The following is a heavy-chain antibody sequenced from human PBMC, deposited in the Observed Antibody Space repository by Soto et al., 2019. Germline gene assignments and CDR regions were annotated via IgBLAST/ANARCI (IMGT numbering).Heavy chain of an antibody. D-gene: IGHD3-9*01. J-gene: IGHJ4*02. CDR1: GYTFTGYY. V-gene: IGHV1-2*02. CDR2: INPNSGGT. Sequence: ASVKVSCKASGYTFTGYYMHWVRQAPGQGLEWMGWINPNSGGTNYAQKFQGRVTMTRDTSISTAYMELSRLRSDDTAVYYCARDPTSYDILTGCLDYWGQGTLVTVSS. CDR3: ARDPTSYDILTGCLDY.